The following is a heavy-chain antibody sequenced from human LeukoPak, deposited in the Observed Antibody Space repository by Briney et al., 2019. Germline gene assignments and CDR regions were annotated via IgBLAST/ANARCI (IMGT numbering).Heavy chain of an antibody. CDR3: ARDWVPQGDFDY. D-gene: IGHD7-27*01. V-gene: IGHV1-2*02. CDR2: INPNSGGT. CDR1: GYTFTGYY. Sequence: ASVKVSCKASGYTFTGYYMHWVRQAPGQGLEWMGWINPNSGGTNYAQKFQGRVTMTRDTSISTAYMELSRLRSDDTAVYHCARDWVPQGDFDYWGQGTLVTVSS. J-gene: IGHJ4*02.